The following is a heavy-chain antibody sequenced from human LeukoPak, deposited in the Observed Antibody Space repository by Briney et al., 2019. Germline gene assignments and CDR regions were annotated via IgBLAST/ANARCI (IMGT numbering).Heavy chain of an antibody. CDR3: ARDIVGGGFDP. D-gene: IGHD1-26*01. J-gene: IGHJ5*02. Sequence: PGGSLRLSCAASGFTFSSYDMHWVRQATGEGLEWVSAIGTAGDTYYPGSVKGRFTISRENAKNSLYLQMNSLRAGDTAVYYCARDIVGGGFDPWGQGTLVTVSS. V-gene: IGHV3-13*01. CDR1: GFTFSSYD. CDR2: IGTAGDT.